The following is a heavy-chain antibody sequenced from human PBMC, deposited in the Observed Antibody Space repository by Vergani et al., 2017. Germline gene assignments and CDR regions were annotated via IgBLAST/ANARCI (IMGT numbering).Heavy chain of an antibody. CDR2: IYHSGGA. Sequence: QVHLQESGPGLVKPSETLSLTCTVSGGSITSSSYYWGWIRQPPGKGLEWIGNIYHSGGAYYNPSLKGRVTISVDTSKNQFSLKLSSVTAADTAVYYCARASGRIAAGGDYYYSYMDVWGKGTTVTVSS. D-gene: IGHD6-13*01. J-gene: IGHJ6*03. CDR1: GGSITSSSYY. CDR3: ARASGRIAAGGDYYYSYMDV. V-gene: IGHV4-39*07.